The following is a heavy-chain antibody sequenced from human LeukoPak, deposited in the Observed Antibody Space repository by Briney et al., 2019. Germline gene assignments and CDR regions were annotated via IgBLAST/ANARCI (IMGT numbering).Heavy chain of an antibody. D-gene: IGHD3-22*01. V-gene: IGHV3-21*04. Sequence: GGSLRLSCAASVFTFSSYRMSWVRQAPWKGLEWVSSISSSSSYIYYADSVKGRFTISRDQSKNTVYLQMNSLRAKDTAVYYCARDLSSAYVWPPYNWFDPWGQGTLVTVSS. J-gene: IGHJ5*02. CDR3: ARDLSSAYVWPPYNWFDP. CDR1: VFTFSSYR. CDR2: ISSSSSYI.